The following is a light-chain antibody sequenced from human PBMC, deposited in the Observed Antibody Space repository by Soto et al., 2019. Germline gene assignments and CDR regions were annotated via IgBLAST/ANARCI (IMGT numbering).Light chain of an antibody. Sequence: QSALTQPPSASGSPGQSVTISCTGTSSDVGGYNYVSWYQQHPGKAPKLMIYEVSKRPSGVPDRFSGSKSGNTASLTVSGLQAEDEADYYCSSDGSSNNVVFGGGTKLTVL. V-gene: IGLV2-8*01. J-gene: IGLJ2*01. CDR2: EVS. CDR3: SSDGSSNNVV. CDR1: SSDVGGYNY.